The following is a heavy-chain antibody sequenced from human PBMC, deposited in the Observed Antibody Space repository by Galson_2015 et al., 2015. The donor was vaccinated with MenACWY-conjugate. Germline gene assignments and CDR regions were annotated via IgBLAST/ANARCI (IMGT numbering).Heavy chain of an antibody. V-gene: IGHV1-18*04. CDR1: GYTFTSYG. Sequence: SVKVSCKASGYTFTSYGISWVRQAPGQGLEWMGWISAYNGNTNYAQKLQGRVTMTTDTSTSTAYMELRSLRSDDTAVYYCATKAGGVNIPYGMDVWGQGTTVTVSS. J-gene: IGHJ6*02. CDR2: ISAYNGNT. D-gene: IGHD3-16*01. CDR3: ATKAGGVNIPYGMDV.